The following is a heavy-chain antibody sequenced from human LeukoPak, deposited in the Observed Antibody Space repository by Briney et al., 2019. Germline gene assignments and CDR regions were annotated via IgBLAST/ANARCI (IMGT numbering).Heavy chain of an antibody. CDR3: ARGEWSSSPFDY. J-gene: IGHJ4*02. CDR1: GFTLSSYA. V-gene: IGHV3-23*01. Sequence: GGSLRLSCAASGFTLSSYAMSWVRQGPGKGLEWVSAISVSGNTYHADSVKGRFTISRDSSKNTLYLQMNSLRAGDAAVYYCARGEWSSSPFDYWGQGTLVTVSS. D-gene: IGHD6-6*01. CDR2: ISVSGNT.